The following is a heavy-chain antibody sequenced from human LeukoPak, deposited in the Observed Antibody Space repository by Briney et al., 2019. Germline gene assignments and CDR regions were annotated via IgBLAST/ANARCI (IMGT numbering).Heavy chain of an antibody. CDR1: GFTFSSYS. J-gene: IGHJ5*02. CDR2: ISSSSYI. CDR3: ASSSRGDFWSGYYSVHWFDP. V-gene: IGHV3-21*01. D-gene: IGHD3-3*01. Sequence: GGSLRLSCAASGFTFSSYSMNWVRQAPGKGLEWVSSISSSSYIYYADSVKGRFTISRDNAKNSLYLQMNSLRAEDTAVYYCASSSRGDFWSGYYSVHWFDPWGQGTLVTVSS.